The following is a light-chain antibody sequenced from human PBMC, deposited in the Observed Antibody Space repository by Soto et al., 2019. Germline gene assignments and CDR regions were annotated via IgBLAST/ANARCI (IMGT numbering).Light chain of an antibody. CDR3: QQYGSSSLT. Sequence: VFTQSPDTPAAPPVERATRSCRASQSVSSRHAAWYQQTPSQAPRLLLYGVSSRATGIPDRFSGSGCGTDFTLTISRLDPEDFAVYYCQQYGSSSLTFGPGTKVDIK. CDR2: GVS. CDR1: QSVSSRH. V-gene: IGKV3-20*01. J-gene: IGKJ3*01.